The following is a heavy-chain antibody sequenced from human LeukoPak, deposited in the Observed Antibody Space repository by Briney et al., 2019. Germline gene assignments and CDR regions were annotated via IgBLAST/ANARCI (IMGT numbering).Heavy chain of an antibody. CDR2: IYYSGST. Sequence: GSLRLSCAASGFTFTSYAVSWVRQPPGKGLEWIGSIYYSGSTYYNPSLKSRVTISVDTSKNQFSLKLSSVTAADTAVYYCARGMTRYYDSSGPLDYWGQGTLVTVSS. J-gene: IGHJ4*02. D-gene: IGHD3-22*01. CDR3: ARGMTRYYDSSGPLDY. CDR1: GFTFTSYA. V-gene: IGHV4-39*07.